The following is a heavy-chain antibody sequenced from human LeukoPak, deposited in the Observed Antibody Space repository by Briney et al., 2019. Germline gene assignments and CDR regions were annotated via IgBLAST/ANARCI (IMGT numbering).Heavy chain of an antibody. CDR3: AWGSGGIGYFDY. CDR1: GGSISSSSYY. J-gene: IGHJ4*02. V-gene: IGHV4-39*01. Sequence: SETLSLTCIVSGGSISSSSYYWGWIRQPPGKGLEWSGSIYYSGSTYYNPSLKSRVTISVDTSKNQFSLKLSPVTAADTAVSYCAWGSGGIGYFDYWGQGTLVTVSS. CDR2: IYYSGST. D-gene: IGHD3-10*01.